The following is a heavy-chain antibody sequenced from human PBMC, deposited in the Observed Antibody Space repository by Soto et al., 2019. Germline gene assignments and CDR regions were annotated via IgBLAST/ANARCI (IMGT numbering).Heavy chain of an antibody. Sequence: QVQLVQSGAEVKKPGASVKVSCTASGYTFTSYVMHWVRQAPGQRLEWMGWINAGNGNTKYSQKFQGRVTITRDTSASTAYMELSSLRSEDTAVYYCARDIRYSSSWYGAMGYWGQGTLVTVSS. CDR3: ARDIRYSSSWYGAMGY. V-gene: IGHV1-3*01. J-gene: IGHJ4*02. D-gene: IGHD6-13*01. CDR2: INAGNGNT. CDR1: GYTFTSYV.